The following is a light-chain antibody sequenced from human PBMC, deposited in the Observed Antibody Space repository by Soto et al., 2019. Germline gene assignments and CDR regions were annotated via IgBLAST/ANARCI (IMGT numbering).Light chain of an antibody. J-gene: IGKJ2*01. CDR2: AAS. CDR1: QSISSY. CDR3: LQHNTYPYT. Sequence: DIQMTQSPSSLSASVGDRVTITCRASQSISSYLNWYQQKPGKAPKLLIYAASSLQSGVPSRFSGSGSGTEFTLTISSLQPEDSATYYCLQHNTYPYTFGQGTKLEIK. V-gene: IGKV1-17*01.